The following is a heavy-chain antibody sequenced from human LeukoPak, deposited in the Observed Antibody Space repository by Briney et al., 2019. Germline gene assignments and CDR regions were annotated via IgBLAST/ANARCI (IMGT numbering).Heavy chain of an antibody. CDR3: ARGGSRHAFDI. J-gene: IGHJ3*02. D-gene: IGHD3-16*01. Sequence: PGGSLRLSCAASGFTFSSYWMYWARQTPGKGLVFVSRINNDGGGTTYADSVKGRFTISRDNAKNTLYLQMNSLRAEDTAVYFCARGGSRHAFDIGGQGTMLTVSS. CDR2: INNDGGGT. V-gene: IGHV3-74*01. CDR1: GFTFSSYW.